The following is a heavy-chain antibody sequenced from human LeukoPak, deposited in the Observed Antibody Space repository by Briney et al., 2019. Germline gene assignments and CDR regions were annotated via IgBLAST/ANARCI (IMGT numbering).Heavy chain of an antibody. Sequence: GGSLRLSCAASAFTFSSYSMNWVRQAPGKGLEWVSSISSSISYIYYADSVKGRFTISRDNAKNSLYLQMNSLRAEDTAVYYCARDLEPIGGWCFNDYWGQGTLVTVSS. D-gene: IGHD6-19*01. CDR1: AFTFSSYS. CDR3: ARDLEPIGGWCFNDY. V-gene: IGHV3-21*01. CDR2: ISSSISYI. J-gene: IGHJ4*02.